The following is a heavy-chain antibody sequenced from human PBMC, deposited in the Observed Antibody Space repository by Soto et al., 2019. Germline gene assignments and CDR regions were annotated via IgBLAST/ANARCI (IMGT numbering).Heavy chain of an antibody. V-gene: IGHV1-69*08. Sequence: QVQLVQSGAEVKKPGSSVKVSCKASGGTFSSYTITWVRQAPGQGLEWLGRIIPIFGVTNYAQKFQDRVTITADRSTTTAYMELSRLRSEDTAVYYCVRDWESTTQTWGFADSLCQGALVTVST. CDR3: VRDWESTTQTWGFADS. CDR2: IIPIFGVT. J-gene: IGHJ4*02. D-gene: IGHD1-1*01. CDR1: GGTFSSYT.